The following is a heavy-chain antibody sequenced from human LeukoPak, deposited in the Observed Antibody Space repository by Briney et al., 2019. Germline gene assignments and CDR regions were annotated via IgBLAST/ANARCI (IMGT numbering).Heavy chain of an antibody. CDR2: INHSGST. J-gene: IGHJ6*04. CDR3: ARDRSSSVGRNYYNGMDV. D-gene: IGHD6-25*01. Sequence: SETLSLNYAVYGGSFSGYYWSWIRQPPGKGLEWIGEINHSGSTNYNPSLKSRVTISVDTSKNQFSLKLNSVTAADTAVYYCARDRSSSVGRNYYNGMDVWGKGTTVTVSS. CDR1: GGSFSGYY. V-gene: IGHV4-34*01.